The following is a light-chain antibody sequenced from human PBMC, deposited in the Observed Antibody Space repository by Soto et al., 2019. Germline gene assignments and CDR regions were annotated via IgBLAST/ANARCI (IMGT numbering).Light chain of an antibody. J-gene: IGKJ4*01. Sequence: IVLTQSPATLSLSPGERATLSCRASQSISSNLAWYQQKPGQAPRLLIYGASSRATGIPDRFSGSGSGTDFTLTISRLEPEDFAVYYCQQYGSSPRLTFGGGTKVDIK. CDR3: QQYGSSPRLT. CDR2: GAS. CDR1: QSISSN. V-gene: IGKV3-20*01.